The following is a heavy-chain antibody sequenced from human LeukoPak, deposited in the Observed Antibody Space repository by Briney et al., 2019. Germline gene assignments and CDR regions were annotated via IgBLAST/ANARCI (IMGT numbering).Heavy chain of an antibody. J-gene: IGHJ4*02. Sequence: KSSETLSLTCTVSGDSVSSYSWSWIRQPAGKGLEWIGRVYTSENTNYNPSLKSRVTMSIDTSANQFSLRLSSVTAADTAVYYCARESQGYYDSSGYPYYFDYWGQGTLVTVSS. CDR3: ARESQGYYDSSGYPYYFDY. V-gene: IGHV4-4*07. CDR1: GDSVSSYS. CDR2: VYTSENT. D-gene: IGHD3-22*01.